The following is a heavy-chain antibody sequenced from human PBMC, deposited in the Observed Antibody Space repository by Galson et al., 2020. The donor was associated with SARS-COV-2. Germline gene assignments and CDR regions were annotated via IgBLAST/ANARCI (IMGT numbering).Heavy chain of an antibody. CDR1: GFTFVDYS. CDR3: TRDVSRYYYDSSGYYYSDY. J-gene: IGHJ4*02. V-gene: IGHV3-49*04. Sequence: GASLKISCTASGFTFVDYSITSVRQAPCKGLVCVGFIRSKPYGGTTEYAASLKSTFTISRDDSKSIASLQMNSLKTEDTAVYYCTRDVSRYYYDSSGYYYSDYWGKGTMVTVSS. CDR2: IRSKPYGGTT. D-gene: IGHD3-22*01.